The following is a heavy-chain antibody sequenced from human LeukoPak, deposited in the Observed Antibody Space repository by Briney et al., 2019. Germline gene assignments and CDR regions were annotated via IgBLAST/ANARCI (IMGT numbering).Heavy chain of an antibody. CDR1: GYTFISYT. Sequence: PLASVKVSCKASGYTFISYTISWVRQAPGQGLEWMGWISPYNDNTDYAQKFQGRVSMTTDTATRTAYMELRSLRSDDTAVYYCAREAEVWGSFRYFDSWGQGTLVTVSS. D-gene: IGHD3-16*02. CDR2: ISPYNDNT. J-gene: IGHJ5*01. CDR3: AREAEVWGSFRYFDS. V-gene: IGHV1-18*01.